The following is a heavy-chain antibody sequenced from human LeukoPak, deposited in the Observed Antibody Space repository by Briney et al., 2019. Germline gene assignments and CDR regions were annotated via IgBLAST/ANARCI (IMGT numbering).Heavy chain of an antibody. Sequence: GGSLRLSCAASGFTFSSYAMSWLRQAPGKGLEWVSAISGSGGSTYYADSVKGRFTISRDNSKNTLYLQMNSLRAEDTAVYYCAKDPNYCSSTSCYPEYLQHWGQGTLVTVSS. D-gene: IGHD2-2*01. CDR1: GFTFSSYA. V-gene: IGHV3-23*01. CDR2: ISGSGGST. J-gene: IGHJ1*01. CDR3: AKDPNYCSSTSCYPEYLQH.